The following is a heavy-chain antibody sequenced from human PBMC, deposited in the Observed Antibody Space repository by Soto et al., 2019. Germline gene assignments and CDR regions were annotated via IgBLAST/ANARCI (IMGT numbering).Heavy chain of an antibody. D-gene: IGHD3-16*01. CDR1: GYTFTSYA. J-gene: IGHJ5*02. Sequence: ASVKVSCKASGYTFTSYAMHWVRQAPGQRLEWMGWINAGNGNTKYSQKFQGRVTITRDTSASTAYMELSSLRSEDTAVYYCARFGEQNDDNWSDPWGQGTLVTVSS. V-gene: IGHV1-3*01. CDR3: ARFGEQNDDNWSDP. CDR2: INAGNGNT.